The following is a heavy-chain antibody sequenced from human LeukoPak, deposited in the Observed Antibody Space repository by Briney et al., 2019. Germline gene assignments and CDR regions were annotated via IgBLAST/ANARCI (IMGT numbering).Heavy chain of an antibody. CDR3: ATGGVGATSPLFIDY. V-gene: IGHV3-21*01. Sequence: GGSLRLSCAASGFTFSSYSMNWVRQAPGKGLEWVSFISSSGSYNYADSLKGRFTISRDNARNSLFLQMNSLRAEDTAVYYCATGGVGATSPLFIDYWGQGTPVTVSS. J-gene: IGHJ4*02. CDR1: GFTFSSYS. CDR2: ISSSGSY. D-gene: IGHD1-26*01.